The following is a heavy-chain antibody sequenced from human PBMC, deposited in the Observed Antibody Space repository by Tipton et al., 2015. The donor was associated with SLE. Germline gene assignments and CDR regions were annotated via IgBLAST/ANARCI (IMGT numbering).Heavy chain of an antibody. Sequence: TLSLTCTVSGGSISSSSYYWSWIRQPPGKGLEWIGEINHSGSTNYNPSLKSRVTISVDTSKNQFSLKLSSVTAADTAMYYCARGVGADYWGQGTLATVSS. D-gene: IGHD1-26*01. CDR1: GGSISSSSYY. CDR2: INHSGST. CDR3: ARGVGADY. J-gene: IGHJ4*02. V-gene: IGHV4-39*07.